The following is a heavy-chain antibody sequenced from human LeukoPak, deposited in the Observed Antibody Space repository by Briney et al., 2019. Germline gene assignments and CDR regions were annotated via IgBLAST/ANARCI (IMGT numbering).Heavy chain of an antibody. Sequence: GGSLRLSCAASGFMFSKSWMHWVRRVPGKGLVWVARIYNDGSTTNYADSVKGRFTISRDNSKNTVYLQMNSLRAEDTAVYYCAKHGLPLVVISAPLDYWGQGTLVTVAS. CDR1: GFMFSKSW. D-gene: IGHD2-15*01. CDR2: IYNDGSTT. V-gene: IGHV3-74*01. CDR3: AKHGLPLVVISAPLDY. J-gene: IGHJ4*02.